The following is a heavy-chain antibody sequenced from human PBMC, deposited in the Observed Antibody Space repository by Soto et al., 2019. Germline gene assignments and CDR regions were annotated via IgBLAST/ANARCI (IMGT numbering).Heavy chain of an antibody. CDR3: AGVALGHCSSTSCPFYYMDV. V-gene: IGHV4-59*01. Sequence: PSETLSLTCTVSGGSISSYYWSWIRQPPGKGLEWIGYIYYSRSTNYNPSLQSRVTISVDTSKNQFSLKLSSVTAADTAVYYCAGVALGHCSSTSCPFYYMDVWGKGTTVTVSS. CDR2: IYYSRST. CDR1: GGSISSYY. J-gene: IGHJ6*03. D-gene: IGHD2-2*01.